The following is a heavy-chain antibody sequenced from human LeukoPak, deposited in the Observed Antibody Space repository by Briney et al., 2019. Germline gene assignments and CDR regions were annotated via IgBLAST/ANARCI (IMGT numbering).Heavy chain of an antibody. CDR1: GYTLTELS. CDR2: FDPEDGET. CDR3: ATARYSCGWYARWFDP. D-gene: IGHD6-19*01. J-gene: IGHJ5*02. Sequence: ASVKVSCKVSGYTLTELSMHWVRQAPGKGLEWMGGFDPEDGETIYAQKFQGRVTMTEDTSTDTAYLELSSLRSEDTAVYYCATARYSCGWYARWFDPWGQGTLVTVSS. V-gene: IGHV1-24*01.